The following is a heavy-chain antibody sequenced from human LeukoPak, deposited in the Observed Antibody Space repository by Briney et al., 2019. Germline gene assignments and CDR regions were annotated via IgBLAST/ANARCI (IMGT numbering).Heavy chain of an antibody. CDR2: ISSGSGSTI. J-gene: IGHJ4*02. V-gene: IGHV3-11*01. Sequence: GGSLRLSCAASGFTFDDYYMSWIRQAPGKGLEWLSYISSGSGSTIYYADSVKGRITISRDSAKNSLYLQLNSLRAEDTAVYHCARVKPLDYWGQGTLVTVSS. CDR1: GFTFDDYY. CDR3: ARVKPLDY.